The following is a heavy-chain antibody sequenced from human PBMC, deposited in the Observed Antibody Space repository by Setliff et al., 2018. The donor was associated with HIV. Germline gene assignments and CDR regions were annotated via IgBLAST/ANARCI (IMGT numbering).Heavy chain of an antibody. V-gene: IGHV4-31*11. CDR2: IDYSGSA. CDR3: AREGKTALVTKYFDY. Sequence: PSETLSLTCAVSGVSITSATYYWSWIRHSPGKGLEWIGYIDYSGSAFYNPSLKSRLTISRDTSKIQFSLRMKSVTAADTAVYYCAREGKTALVTKYFDYWGQGTLVTVSS. CDR1: GVSITSATYY. D-gene: IGHD5-18*01. J-gene: IGHJ4*02.